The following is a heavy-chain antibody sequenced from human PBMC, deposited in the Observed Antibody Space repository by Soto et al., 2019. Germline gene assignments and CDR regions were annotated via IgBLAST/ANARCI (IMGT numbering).Heavy chain of an antibody. J-gene: IGHJ4*01. V-gene: IGHV3-23*01. CDR3: AKGSIEYSASVDH. CDR2: ISASGGSS. D-gene: IGHD5-12*01. CDR1: GFSFSSYA. Sequence: EVQLLESGGGLVQPGGSLRLACAASGFSFSSYAMVWVRQAPGKGLEWVSVISASGGSSYFADSLKRRVPIARSNSKNLLSLEMNIQRAEDTATYFTAKGSIEYSASVDHWGHGTLVLVSS.